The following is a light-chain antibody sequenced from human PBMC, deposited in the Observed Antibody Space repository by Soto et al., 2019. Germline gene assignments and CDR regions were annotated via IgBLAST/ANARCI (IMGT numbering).Light chain of an antibody. V-gene: IGKV3-20*01. J-gene: IGKJ1*01. CDR3: QQYDTSPTT. CDR2: ASS. Sequence: EIVLTQSPGTLSLSPGERATLSCRASQSVSDTYFSWYQQKPGQAPRLLIYASSNRATGVPDRFSGSGAWTDFTLTISSLEPEDFAVYYCQQYDTSPTTFGQGTQVEIK. CDR1: QSVSDTY.